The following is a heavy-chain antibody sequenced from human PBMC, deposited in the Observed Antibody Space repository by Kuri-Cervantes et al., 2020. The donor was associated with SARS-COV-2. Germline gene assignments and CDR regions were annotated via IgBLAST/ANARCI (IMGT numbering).Heavy chain of an antibody. Sequence: SQTLSLTCAVYGGSFSGYYWGWIRQPPGKGLEWIGEINHSGSTNYNPSLKSRVTISVDTSKNQFSLKLSSVTAADTAVYYCARRVVSGMDVWGQGTTVTVSS. CDR1: GGSFSGYY. V-gene: IGHV4-34*01. CDR3: ARRVVSGMDV. J-gene: IGHJ6*02. D-gene: IGHD3-22*01. CDR2: INHSGST.